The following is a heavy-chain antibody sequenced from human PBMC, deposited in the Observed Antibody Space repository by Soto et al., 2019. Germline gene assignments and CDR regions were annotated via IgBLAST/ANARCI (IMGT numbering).Heavy chain of an antibody. D-gene: IGHD3-10*01. V-gene: IGHV3-23*01. CDR2: ITNSGGDT. J-gene: IGHJ4*02. Sequence: EVQLLESGGDLVQPGGSLRLSCAASGFTFSSNAMSWVRQAPGKGLEWVSVITNSGGDTLYADSEKGRFTIFRDNSKNTLYLQMISLRAEDTAVYYCARASGESYPGSRVFDSWGQGTRVTVSS. CDR3: ARASGESYPGSRVFDS. CDR1: GFTFSSNA.